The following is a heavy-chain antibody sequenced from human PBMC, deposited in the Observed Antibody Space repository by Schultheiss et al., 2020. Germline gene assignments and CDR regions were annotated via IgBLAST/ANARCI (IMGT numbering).Heavy chain of an antibody. CDR2: IRGSGSST. D-gene: IGHD6-13*01. CDR1: GFSFSDYA. CDR3: ARGYSSSWYIHDY. J-gene: IGHJ4*02. V-gene: IGHV3-23*01. Sequence: GESLKISCAASGFSFSDYAMSWVRQAPGRGLEWVSVIRGSGSSTYYADSVRGRFTISRDNSKNTLFLQMDSLRADDTAVYYCARGYSSSWYIHDYWGQGTLVTGSS.